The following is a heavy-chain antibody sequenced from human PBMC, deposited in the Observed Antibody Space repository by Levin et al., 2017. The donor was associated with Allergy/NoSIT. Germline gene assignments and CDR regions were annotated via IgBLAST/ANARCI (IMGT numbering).Heavy chain of an antibody. D-gene: IGHD3-16*02. V-gene: IGHV4-34*01. CDR3: ARFSDYIWGSYRPHYYFDY. J-gene: IGHJ4*02. Sequence: SQTLSLTCAVYGGSFSGYYWSWIRQPPGKGLEWIGEINHSGSTNYNPSLKSRVTISVDTSKNQFSLKLSSVTAADTAVYYCARFSDYIWGSYRPHYYFDYWGQGTLVTVSS. CDR2: INHSGST. CDR1: GGSFSGYY.